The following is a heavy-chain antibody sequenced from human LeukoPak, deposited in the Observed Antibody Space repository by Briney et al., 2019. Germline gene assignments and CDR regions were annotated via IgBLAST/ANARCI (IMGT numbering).Heavy chain of an antibody. CDR2: MNPNSGNT. V-gene: IGHV1-8*01. Sequence: VASVKVSCTASGYTFTSYDINWVRQATGQGLEWVGWMNPNSGNTGYAQKFQGRVTITRNTSINTAYMELSSLRAEDTAVYYCARPLTNYYYGMDVWGQGTTVTVSS. D-gene: IGHD1-1*01. CDR3: ARPLTNYYYGMDV. J-gene: IGHJ6*02. CDR1: GYTFTSYD.